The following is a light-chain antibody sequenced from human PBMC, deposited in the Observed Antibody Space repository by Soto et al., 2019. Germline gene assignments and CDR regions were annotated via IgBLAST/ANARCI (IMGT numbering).Light chain of an antibody. CDR3: QTWGTGISV. V-gene: IGLV4-69*01. CDR2: VNSDGSH. Sequence: QPVLTQSPSASASLGASVKLTCTLSSGHGNYVIAWHQQQPEKGPRYLMKVNSDGSHRKGDGIPDRFSGSSSGAQRYLTISSLQSEDEADYYCQTWGTGISVFGTGTKLTVL. CDR1: SGHGNYV. J-gene: IGLJ1*01.